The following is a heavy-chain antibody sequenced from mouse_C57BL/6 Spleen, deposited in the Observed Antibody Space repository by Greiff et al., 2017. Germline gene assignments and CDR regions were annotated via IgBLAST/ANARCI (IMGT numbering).Heavy chain of an antibody. D-gene: IGHD2-4*01. V-gene: IGHV1-20*01. CDR1: GYSFTGYF. J-gene: IGHJ4*01. Sequence: VQLKESGPELVKPGDSVKISCKASGYSFTGYFMNWVMQSHGKSLEWIGRINPYNGDTFYNQKFKGKATLTVDKSSSTAHMELRSLTSEDSAVYYGARFDYDGDYYAMDYWGQGTSVTVSS. CDR3: ARFDYDGDYYAMDY. CDR2: INPYNGDT.